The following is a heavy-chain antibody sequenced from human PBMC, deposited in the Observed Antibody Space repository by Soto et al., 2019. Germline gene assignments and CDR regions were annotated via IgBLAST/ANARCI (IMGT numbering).Heavy chain of an antibody. V-gene: IGHV4-31*03. D-gene: IGHD2-2*02. CDR2: IYYSGST. J-gene: IGHJ6*02. CDR1: GGSISSGGYY. Sequence: NPSETLSLTCTVSGGSISSGGYYWSWIRQHPGKGLEWIGYIYYSGSTYYNPSLKSRVTISVDTSKNQFSLKLSSVTAADTAVYYCARDVGGVGYCSSTSCYTYGRVYYYYYGMDVWGQGTLVTVSS. CDR3: ARDVGGVGYCSSTSCYTYGRVYYYYYGMDV.